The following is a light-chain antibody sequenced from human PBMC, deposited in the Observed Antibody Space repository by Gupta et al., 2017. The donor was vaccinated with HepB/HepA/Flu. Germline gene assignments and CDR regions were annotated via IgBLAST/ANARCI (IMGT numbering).Light chain of an antibody. Sequence: QSVLTQPPSVSGAPGQRVTISCTGSSSNIGAGYDVHWYQQLPGTAPNLLIYGNSNRPSGVPDRFSGSKSGTSASLAITRLQAEDEADYYCQSYDSSLSGVVFGGGTKLTVL. CDR3: QSYDSSLSGVV. J-gene: IGLJ2*01. V-gene: IGLV1-40*01. CDR1: SSNIGAGYD. CDR2: GNS.